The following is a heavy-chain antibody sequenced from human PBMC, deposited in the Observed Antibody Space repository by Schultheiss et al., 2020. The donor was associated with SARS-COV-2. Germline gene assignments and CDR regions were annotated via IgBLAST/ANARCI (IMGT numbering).Heavy chain of an antibody. Sequence: SETLSLTCAVYGGSFSGYYWSWIRQPPGKGLEWIGEINHSGSTNYNPSLKSRVTISVDTSKNQFSLKLSSVTAADTAVYYCARSRTGTTPSWGQGTLVTVSS. CDR1: GGSFSGYY. V-gene: IGHV4-34*01. J-gene: IGHJ4*02. CDR3: ARSRTGTTPS. D-gene: IGHD1-7*01. CDR2: INHSGST.